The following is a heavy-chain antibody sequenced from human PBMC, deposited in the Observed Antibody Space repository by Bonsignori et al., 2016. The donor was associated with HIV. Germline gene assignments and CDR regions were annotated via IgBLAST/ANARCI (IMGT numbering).Heavy chain of an antibody. D-gene: IGHD3-22*01. CDR2: INPNSGGT. Sequence: WVRQAPGQGLEWMGWINPNSGGTNYAQKFQGRVTMTRDTSISTAYMELSRLRSDDTAVYYCARAPYYDSSGYYYYWGQGTLVTVSS. V-gene: IGHV1-2*02. J-gene: IGHJ4*02. CDR3: ARAPYYDSSGYYYY.